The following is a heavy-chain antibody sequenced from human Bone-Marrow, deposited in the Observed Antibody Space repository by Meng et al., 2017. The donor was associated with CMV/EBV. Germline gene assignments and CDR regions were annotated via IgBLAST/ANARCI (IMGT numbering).Heavy chain of an antibody. CDR3: ARDTEYCSSTSCLNWFDP. J-gene: IGHJ5*01. CDR1: GYSISSGYY. D-gene: IGHD2-2*01. Sequence: GSLRLSCTVSGYSISSGYYWGWIRQPPGKGLEWIGSIYHSGSTYYNPSLKSRVTISVDTSKNQFSLKLSSVTAADTAVYYCARDTEYCSSTSCLNWFDPWGQGTTVTVSS. CDR2: IYHSGST. V-gene: IGHV4-38-2*02.